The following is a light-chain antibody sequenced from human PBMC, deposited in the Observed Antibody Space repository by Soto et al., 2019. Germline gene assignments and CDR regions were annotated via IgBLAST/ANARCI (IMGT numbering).Light chain of an antibody. J-gene: IGLJ3*02. CDR3: SSYTSSSTHWV. V-gene: IGLV2-14*01. CDR2: EVS. CDR1: SSDVGGYNY. Sequence: QSALTQPASVSGSPGQSITISCTGTSSDVGGYNYVSWYQQHPGKAPKHMIYEVSNRPSGVSNRFSGSKSGNTASLTISGLQAEDEADYYCSSYTSSSTHWVFGGGTKVTVL.